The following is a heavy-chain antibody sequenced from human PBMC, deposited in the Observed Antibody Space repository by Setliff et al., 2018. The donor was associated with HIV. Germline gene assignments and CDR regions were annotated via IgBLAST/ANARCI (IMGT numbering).Heavy chain of an antibody. D-gene: IGHD3-10*01. CDR1: GGSITYGGHY. Sequence: TLSLTCTVSGGSITYGGHYWSWIRQHPGKGLELTGYIYYSGSTYYNPSLKSRLTISVDTSKNEFSLKLRSVTAADTAVYYCARTAPMLRGTIIRWDNWGQGTLVTVSS. V-gene: IGHV4-31*03. CDR3: ARTAPMLRGTIIRWDN. J-gene: IGHJ4*02. CDR2: IYYSGST.